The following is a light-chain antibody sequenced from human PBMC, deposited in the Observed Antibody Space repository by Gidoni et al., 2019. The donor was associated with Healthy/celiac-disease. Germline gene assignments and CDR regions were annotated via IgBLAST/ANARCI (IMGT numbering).Light chain of an antibody. CDR1: QSVLYSSNNKNY. Sequence: DIVMTQSPDSPAVSLGERATINCKSSQSVLYSSNNKNYLAWYQQKPGQPPKLLIYWASTRDSGVPDRFSGSGSGTDFTLTISSLQAEDGAVYYCQQYYSTPRTFXXXTKVEIK. J-gene: IGKJ1*01. CDR3: QQYYSTPRT. V-gene: IGKV4-1*01. CDR2: WAS.